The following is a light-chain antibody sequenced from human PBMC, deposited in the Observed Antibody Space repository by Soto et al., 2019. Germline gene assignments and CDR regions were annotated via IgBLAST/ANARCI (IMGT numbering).Light chain of an antibody. CDR3: AAWDDSLNGVF. Sequence: QSVLTQSPSASGTLGQRVTISCSGSSSNIGTTTVNWYQQLPGTDPQLLIYSYNQRPSGVPDRFSGSKSGTSASLAISGLQSEDEADYYCAAWDDSLNGVFFGGGTKLTVL. V-gene: IGLV1-44*01. J-gene: IGLJ2*01. CDR1: SSNIGTTT. CDR2: SYN.